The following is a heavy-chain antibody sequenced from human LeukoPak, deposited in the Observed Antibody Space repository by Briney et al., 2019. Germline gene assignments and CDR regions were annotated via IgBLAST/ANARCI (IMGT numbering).Heavy chain of an antibody. D-gene: IGHD6-13*01. CDR2: IYSGGST. J-gene: IGHJ4*02. CDR1: GFTVSSNY. V-gene: IGHV3-66*01. Sequence: GGSLRLSCAASGFTVSSNYMSCVRQAPGKGLEWVSVIYSGGSTYYADSVKGRFTISRDNSKNTLHFQMNSLSAEDTAVYYCARDSGYSSSWYLSFDYWGQGTLVTVSS. CDR3: ARDSGYSSSWYLSFDY.